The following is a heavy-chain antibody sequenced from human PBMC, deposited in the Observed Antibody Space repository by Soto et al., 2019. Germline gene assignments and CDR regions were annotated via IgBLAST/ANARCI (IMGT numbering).Heavy chain of an antibody. D-gene: IGHD6-19*01. V-gene: IGHV4-59*08. CDR2: IYYSGST. CDR3: ARHAGGQWLAANWFDP. CDR1: GGSISSYY. J-gene: IGHJ5*02. Sequence: SETLSLTCTVSGGSISSYYWCWVWQRPGKGLEWIGTIYYSGSTYYNPSLKSRVTISVDTSKNQFSLKLSSVTAADTAVYYCARHAGGQWLAANWFDPWGQGTLVTVSS.